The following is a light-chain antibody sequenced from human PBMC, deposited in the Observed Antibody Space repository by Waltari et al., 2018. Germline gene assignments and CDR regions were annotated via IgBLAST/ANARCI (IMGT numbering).Light chain of an antibody. CDR3: QQYYSISPT. Sequence: DIVMTQSPDSLTVSLGERATINCKSSQSVLYSSNNNNYLAWYQQKAGQPPKLLIYWASTRESGVPDRFSGSGSGTDFTLTISSLQAEDVAVYHCQQYYSISPTFGQGTKVEIK. CDR1: QSVLYSSNNNNY. J-gene: IGKJ1*01. V-gene: IGKV4-1*01. CDR2: WAS.